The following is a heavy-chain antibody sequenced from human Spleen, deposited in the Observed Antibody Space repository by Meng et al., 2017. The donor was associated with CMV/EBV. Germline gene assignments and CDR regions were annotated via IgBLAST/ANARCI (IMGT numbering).Heavy chain of an antibody. CDR1: FSSYA. J-gene: IGHJ4*02. CDR3: ARGGYCSAASCFPTRRLDS. V-gene: IGHV1-69*04. Sequence: FSSYAINWVRQAHGEGLEWMGSIIPVIGVPTYAETFQGRVTLTADKSTSTAYMELSSLRSDDTAVYYCARGGYCSAASCFPTRRLDSWGQGTLVTVSS. CDR2: IIPVIGVP. D-gene: IGHD2-2*01.